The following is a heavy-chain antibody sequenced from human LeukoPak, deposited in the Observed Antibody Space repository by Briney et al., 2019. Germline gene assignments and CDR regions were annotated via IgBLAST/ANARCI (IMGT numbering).Heavy chain of an antibody. Sequence: PGGSLRLSCATSGFTLSSYWMHWVRQVPGKGLEWLSRINNDGVSTSYADSVKGRFTISRDNAKNTLYLQMNSLRAEDTAVYYCAKGGVVVVPAALDFWGQGTLVTVSS. J-gene: IGHJ4*02. V-gene: IGHV3-74*01. D-gene: IGHD2-2*01. CDR3: AKGGVVVVPAALDF. CDR1: GFTLSSYW. CDR2: INNDGVST.